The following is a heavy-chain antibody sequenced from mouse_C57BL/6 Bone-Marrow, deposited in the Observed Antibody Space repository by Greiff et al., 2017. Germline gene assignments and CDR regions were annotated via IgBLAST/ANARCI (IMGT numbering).Heavy chain of an antibody. CDR3: AREGYYGSSYVAY. V-gene: IGHV1-76*01. D-gene: IGHD1-1*01. Sequence: QVQLQQSGAELVRPGASVKLSCKASGYTFTDYYINWVKQRPGQGLEWIARIYPGSGNTYYNEKFKGKATLTAEKSSSTAYMQLSSLTSEDSAVYFCAREGYYGSSYVAYWGQGTLVTVSA. J-gene: IGHJ3*01. CDR1: GYTFTDYY. CDR2: IYPGSGNT.